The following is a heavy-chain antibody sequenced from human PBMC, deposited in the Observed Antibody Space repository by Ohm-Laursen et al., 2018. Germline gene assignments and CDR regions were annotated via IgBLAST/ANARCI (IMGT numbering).Heavy chain of an antibody. D-gene: IGHD2-21*01. J-gene: IGHJ3*02. CDR2: INPSGGST. CDR1: GYTFSDYY. V-gene: IGHV1-46*01. CDR3: AREGVIATNINQGNDAFDI. Sequence: ASVKVSCKASGYTFSDYYMHWVRQAPGQGLEWMGIINPSGGSTSYAQKFQGRVTMTRDTSISTAYMELSSLRSDDTAIYYCAREGVIATNINQGNDAFDIWGQGTMVTVSS.